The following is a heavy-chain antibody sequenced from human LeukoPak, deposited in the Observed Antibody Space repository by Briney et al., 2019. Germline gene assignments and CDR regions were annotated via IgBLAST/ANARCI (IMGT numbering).Heavy chain of an antibody. Sequence: GGSLGLSCTGSGFTFSKFGMHWVRQAPGKGPEWVAVGGNDGSVTYYADSVEGRFTISRDNSKNTVFLQINSLRVEDTALYYCTKENREYTSGWYFYDWGQGTLVTVSS. CDR1: GFTFSKFG. CDR2: GGNDGSVT. V-gene: IGHV3-30*18. J-gene: IGHJ4*02. D-gene: IGHD6-19*01. CDR3: TKENREYTSGWYFYD.